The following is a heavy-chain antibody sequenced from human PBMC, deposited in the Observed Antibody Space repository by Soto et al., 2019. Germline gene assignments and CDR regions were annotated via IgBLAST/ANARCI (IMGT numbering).Heavy chain of an antibody. CDR2: IAVGSGYT. J-gene: IGHJ4*02. Sequence: TSVKLSCKESGFTFTSSAFRWVRQASGQRLEWIGWIAVGSGYTNYAQRFQDRVTLTRDMSTATTYMELSRLTSEDKAIYYCAADATAWQQMVPSDYWGQGTLVTGFS. CDR1: GFTFTSSA. V-gene: IGHV1-58*01. CDR3: AADATAWQQMVPSDY. D-gene: IGHD2-8*01.